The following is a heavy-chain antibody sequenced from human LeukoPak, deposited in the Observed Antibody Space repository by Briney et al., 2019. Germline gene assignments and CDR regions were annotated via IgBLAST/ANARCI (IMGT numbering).Heavy chain of an antibody. J-gene: IGHJ1*01. Sequence: PGGCLRLSCAASGFTFSSYGMRWVRPAPGKGLEWVSGISGSGGSTDYADSVKGRFIISRDNSKNTLYLQMNSLRAEDTAVYYCVNAIGYFQHWGQGTLVTVSS. CDR2: ISGSGGST. D-gene: IGHD2/OR15-2a*01. V-gene: IGHV3-23*01. CDR3: VNAIGYFQH. CDR1: GFTFSSYG.